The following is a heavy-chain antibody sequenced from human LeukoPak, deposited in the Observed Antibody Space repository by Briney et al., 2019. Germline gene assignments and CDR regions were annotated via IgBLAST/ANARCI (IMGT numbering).Heavy chain of an antibody. CDR3: AHGSAQYYEY. V-gene: IGHV3-15*07. J-gene: IGHJ1*01. CDR2: IRSQTAGGTT. Sequence: GGSLRLSCAISGLTLSNVWMNWARQAPGKGLEWVGRIRSQTAGGTTDFAAPVKGRFSISRDDSKNSLYLQMNSLTSEDTAVYYCAHGSAQYYEYWGQGTLVTVSS. CDR1: GLTLSNVW. D-gene: IGHD2-15*01.